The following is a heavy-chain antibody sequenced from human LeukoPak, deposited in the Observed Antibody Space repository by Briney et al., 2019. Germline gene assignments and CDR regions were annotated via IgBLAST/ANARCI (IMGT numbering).Heavy chain of an antibody. CDR1: GFTFSSYW. CDR3: ARLNHRLVSAFDI. CDR2: IKQDGSEK. D-gene: IGHD6-19*01. J-gene: IGHJ3*02. V-gene: IGHV3-7*03. Sequence: SGGSLRLSCAASGFTFSSYWMSWVRQAPGKGLEWVANIKQDGSEKYYVDSVKGRFTISRDNAKNSLYLQMNSLRAEDTAVYYCARLNHRLVSAFDIWGQGTMVTVSS.